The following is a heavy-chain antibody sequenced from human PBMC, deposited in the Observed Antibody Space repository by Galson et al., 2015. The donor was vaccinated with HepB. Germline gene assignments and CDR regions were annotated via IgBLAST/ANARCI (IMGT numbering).Heavy chain of an antibody. V-gene: IGHV1-18*01. J-gene: IGHJ3*02. Sequence: SVKVSCKASGYTFTSYGISWVRQAPGQGLEWMGWISAYNGNTNYAQKLQGRVTMTADTSTSTAYMELRSLRSDDTAVYYCARVSRGWVFGWGAFEIWGQGTMVTVSS. CDR3: ARVSRGWVFGWGAFEI. CDR2: ISAYNGNT. D-gene: IGHD3-3*01. CDR1: GYTFTSYG.